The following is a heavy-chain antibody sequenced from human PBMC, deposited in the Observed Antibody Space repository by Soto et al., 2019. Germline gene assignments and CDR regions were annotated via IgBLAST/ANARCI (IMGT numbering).Heavy chain of an antibody. V-gene: IGHV1-18*04. Sequence: QLQLVQSGAEVERPGASVRVSCKAYGYPFSKYGISWIRQAPGQGLEWMGWIKPDNGDTNYAQKFQGRVTMTTDTASNTADMELRSLRSDDTAVYYCATSYDSGFDPWGQGTLVIVSS. CDR1: GYPFSKYG. CDR2: IKPDNGDT. D-gene: IGHD5-12*01. CDR3: ATSYDSGFDP. J-gene: IGHJ5*02.